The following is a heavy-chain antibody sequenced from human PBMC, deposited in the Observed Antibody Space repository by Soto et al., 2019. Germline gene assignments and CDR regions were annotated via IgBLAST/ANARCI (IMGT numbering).Heavy chain of an antibody. V-gene: IGHV3-74*01. J-gene: IGHJ3*02. CDR2: INSDGSTT. CDR1: GFTFSNYW. D-gene: IGHD3-22*01. CDR3: ARVAYFYDTSGYSDALDI. Sequence: GGSIRLSCAASGFTFSNYWMHWVRQAPGKGLVWVSRINSDGSTTSYTDSVKGRFTISRDNAKNTLYLQMNSLRAEDTAVYYCARVAYFYDTSGYSDALDIWGQGTMVTVSS.